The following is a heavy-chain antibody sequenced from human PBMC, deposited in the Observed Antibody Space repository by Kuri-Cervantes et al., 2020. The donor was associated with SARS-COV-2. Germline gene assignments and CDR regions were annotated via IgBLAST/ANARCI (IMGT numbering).Heavy chain of an antibody. Sequence: SQTLSPTCPVSGRSFTSSSYYWGWIRQPPGKGLEWIGNINYRRSMYYNPSLKSRVAITVDTSKNQFCMKQSSVTAADTAVYYCARQGRITRFGVVIRGLDVWGQGTIVTVSS. V-gene: IGHV4-39*01. CDR3: ARQGRITRFGVVIRGLDV. D-gene: IGHD3-3*01. CDR2: INYRRSM. CDR1: GRSFTSSSYY. J-gene: IGHJ3*01.